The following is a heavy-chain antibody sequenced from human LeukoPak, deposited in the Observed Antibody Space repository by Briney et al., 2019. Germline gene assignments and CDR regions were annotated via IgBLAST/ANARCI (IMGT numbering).Heavy chain of an antibody. V-gene: IGHV4-59*08. CDR2: ISYSGST. CDR3: ARSIIGTRSKFDY. D-gene: IGHD1/OR15-1a*01. Sequence: PSETLSLTCTVSGGSISTYYWSWIRQPPGKGLEWIGYISYSGSTNYNPSLKSPFPISLDTSKNQFALKLSSVTAAHTAVYYCARSIIGTRSKFDYGGQGTLVTVSS. J-gene: IGHJ4*02. CDR1: GGSISTYY.